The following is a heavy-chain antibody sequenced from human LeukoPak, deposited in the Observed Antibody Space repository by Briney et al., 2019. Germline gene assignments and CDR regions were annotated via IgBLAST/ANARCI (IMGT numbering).Heavy chain of an antibody. J-gene: IGHJ4*02. Sequence: GGSLRLSCAASGFTFSSYGMHWVRQAPGKGLEWVAVISYDGSNKYYADSVKGRFTISRDNSKNTLYLQTNSLRAEDTAVYYCAKDRYSSGWYGDFDYWGQGTLVTVSS. D-gene: IGHD6-19*01. V-gene: IGHV3-30*18. CDR2: ISYDGSNK. CDR3: AKDRYSSGWYGDFDY. CDR1: GFTFSSYG.